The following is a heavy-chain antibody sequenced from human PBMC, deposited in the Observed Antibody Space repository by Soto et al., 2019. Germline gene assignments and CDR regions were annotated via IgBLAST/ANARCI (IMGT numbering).Heavy chain of an antibody. CDR1: GFTFSDYY. CDR2: ISGSGVDT. J-gene: IGHJ4*02. V-gene: IGHV3-11*05. Sequence: QAQVVQSGGALVKPGGSLRLSCVVSGFTFSDYYMSWLRQTPDKGLEWVSYISGSGVDTNYIESVKGRFTISRDNAKNSVFLQMNSLRVEDTAIYYCARDLRGYASGSDWGQGTLVTVSP. CDR3: ARDLRGYASGSD. D-gene: IGHD3-10*01.